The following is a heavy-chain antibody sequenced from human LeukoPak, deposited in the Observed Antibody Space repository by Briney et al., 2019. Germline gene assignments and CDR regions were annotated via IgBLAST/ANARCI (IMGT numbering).Heavy chain of an antibody. V-gene: IGHV1-69*04. Sequence: WASVKVSCKASGGTFSSYTISWVRQAPGQGLEWMGRIIPILGIANYAQKFQGRVTITADKSTSTAYMELSSLRSEDTAVYYCARDRVSGYYIHSESGFGYWGQGTLVTVSS. CDR1: GGTFSSYT. D-gene: IGHD3-3*01. J-gene: IGHJ4*02. CDR2: IIPILGIA. CDR3: ARDRVSGYYIHSESGFGY.